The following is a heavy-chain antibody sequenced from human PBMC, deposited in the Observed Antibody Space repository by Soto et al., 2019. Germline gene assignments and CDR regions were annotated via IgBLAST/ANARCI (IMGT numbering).Heavy chain of an antibody. CDR1: GGTFSNYV. Sequence: QVQLVQSGAEVKKPGSSVMVSCKDSGGTFSNYVVNWVRQAPGQGLEWMGRIIPISGAANYAQRFQGRVTITADNSLITSIMDLSSLRTEDTSLYYCARDMARIVVPYFDFWGQGTLVTVSS. J-gene: IGHJ4*02. CDR3: ARDMARIVVPYFDF. V-gene: IGHV1-69*06. D-gene: IGHD5-12*01. CDR2: IIPISGAA.